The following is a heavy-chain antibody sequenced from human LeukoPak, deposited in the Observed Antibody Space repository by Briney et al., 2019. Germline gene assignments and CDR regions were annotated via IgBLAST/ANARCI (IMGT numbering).Heavy chain of an antibody. CDR2: IHYSGST. CDR1: GGSISSYY. Sequence: SETPSLTCTVSGGSISSYYWSWIRQPPGKGLEWIGYIHYSGSTNYNPSLKSRVTISVDTSKVQFSLKLSSVTAADTAVYYCARHDYGATRDYWGQGTLVTVSS. D-gene: IGHD4-17*01. V-gene: IGHV4-59*01. CDR3: ARHDYGATRDY. J-gene: IGHJ4*02.